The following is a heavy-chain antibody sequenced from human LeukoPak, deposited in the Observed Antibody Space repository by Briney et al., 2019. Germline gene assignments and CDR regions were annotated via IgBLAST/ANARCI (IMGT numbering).Heavy chain of an antibody. D-gene: IGHD3-10*01. CDR1: GYSTSSGYY. V-gene: IGHV4-38-2*02. Sequence: PSETLSLTCTVSGYSTSSGYYWGWIRQPPGKGLEWIGNIFHSGSTYYNPSLKSRVTISLDTSRNQFSLKLNSVTAADTAVYYCAKSNGYGLVDIWGQGTMVTVSS. J-gene: IGHJ3*02. CDR2: IFHSGST. CDR3: AKSNGYGLVDI.